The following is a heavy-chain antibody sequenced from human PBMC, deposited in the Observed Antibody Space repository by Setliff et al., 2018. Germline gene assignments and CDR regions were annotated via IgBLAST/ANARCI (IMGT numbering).Heavy chain of an antibody. D-gene: IGHD2-2*01. J-gene: IGHJ5*02. V-gene: IGHV3-30*02. CDR2: IRYDGSNK. CDR1: GFTFSHYG. Sequence: LRLSCAASGFTFSHYGMHWVRQAPGKGLEWVAFIRYDGSNKYYADSVKGRFTISRDNAKNSLYLQMNSLRAEDTAVYYCARGVYCSSTSCSSNWFDPWGQGTLVTVSS. CDR3: ARGVYCSSTSCSSNWFDP.